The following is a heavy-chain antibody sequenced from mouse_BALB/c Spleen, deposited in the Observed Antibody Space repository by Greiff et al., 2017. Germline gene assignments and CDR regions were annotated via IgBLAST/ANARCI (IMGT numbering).Heavy chain of an antibody. J-gene: IGHJ4*01. V-gene: IGHV14-1*02. CDR3: ASLVTTGVNAMDY. CDR1: GFNIKDYY. Sequence: EVQLQQSGAELVRPGALVKLSCKASGFNIKDYYMHWVKQRPEQGLEWIGWIDPENGNTIYDPKFQGKAIITADKSSNTAYLQLSSLTSEDTAVYYCASLVTTGVNAMDYWGQGTSVTVSS. D-gene: IGHD2-2*01. CDR2: IDPENGNT.